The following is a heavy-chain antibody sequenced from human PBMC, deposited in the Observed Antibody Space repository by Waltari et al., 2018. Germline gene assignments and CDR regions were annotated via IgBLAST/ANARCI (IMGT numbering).Heavy chain of an antibody. CDR1: GGPISSYY. Sequence: QVQLQESGPGLVKPSETLSLTCTVSGGPISSYYWSWIRQPAGKGLEWLGRIYTSGGTNYNPSLKSRVTMSVDTSKNQFSLKLSSVTAADTAVYYCARRGSDYGDYPFDYWGQGTLVTVSS. CDR3: ARRGSDYGDYPFDY. D-gene: IGHD4-17*01. CDR2: IYTSGGT. V-gene: IGHV4-4*07. J-gene: IGHJ4*02.